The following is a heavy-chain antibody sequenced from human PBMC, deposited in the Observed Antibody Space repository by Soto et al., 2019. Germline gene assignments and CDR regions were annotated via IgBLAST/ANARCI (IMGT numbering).Heavy chain of an antibody. Sequence: QVQLVESGGGVVQPGRSLRLSCAASGFTFSSYGMHWVRQAPGKGLEWVAVIWYDGSNKYYADSVKGRFTISRDNSKNTLYLQMNSLRVEDTAVYYCAREAATIPLEYYFDYWGHGTLVTVSS. J-gene: IGHJ4*01. V-gene: IGHV3-33*01. D-gene: IGHD5-12*01. CDR1: GFTFSSYG. CDR3: AREAATIPLEYYFDY. CDR2: IWYDGSNK.